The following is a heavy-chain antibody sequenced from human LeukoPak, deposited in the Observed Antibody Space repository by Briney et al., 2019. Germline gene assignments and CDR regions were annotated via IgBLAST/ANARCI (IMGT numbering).Heavy chain of an antibody. V-gene: IGHV4-34*01. Sequence: PSETLSLTCAVYGGSFSGYYWSWIRQPPGKGLEWIGEINHSGSTNYNPSLKSRVTISVDTSKNQFSLKLSSVTAADTAVYYCARAGSEGAHDAFDIWGQGTMVTVSS. CDR2: INHSGST. CDR3: ARAGSEGAHDAFDI. D-gene: IGHD1-26*01. CDR1: GGSFSGYY. J-gene: IGHJ3*02.